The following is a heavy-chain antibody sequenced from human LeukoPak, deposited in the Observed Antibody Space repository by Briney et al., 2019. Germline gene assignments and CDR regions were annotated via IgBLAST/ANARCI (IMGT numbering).Heavy chain of an antibody. Sequence: ASVKVSCKASGYTFTGYYMHWVRQAPGQGLEWMGWINPNSGGTNYAQKFQGRVTMTRDTSISTAYMELSRLRSDDTAVYYCARGSIFGVVQIDYWGQGTLVTVSS. CDR3: ARGSIFGVVQIDY. D-gene: IGHD3-3*01. CDR2: INPNSGGT. J-gene: IGHJ4*02. V-gene: IGHV1-2*02. CDR1: GYTFTGYY.